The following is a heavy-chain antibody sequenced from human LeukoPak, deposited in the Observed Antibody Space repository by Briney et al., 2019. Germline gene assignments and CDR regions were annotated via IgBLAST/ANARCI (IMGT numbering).Heavy chain of an antibody. Sequence: GGSLRLSCAASGFTFMTYSMNWVRQAPGMGLEWVSSISSSSSYIYYADSVKGRFTISRDNAKNSLYLQMNSLRAEDTAVYYCAGDRGYAMDVWGQGTTVTVSS. J-gene: IGHJ6*02. V-gene: IGHV3-21*04. CDR2: ISSSSSYI. D-gene: IGHD1-1*01. CDR1: GFTFMTYS. CDR3: AGDRGYAMDV.